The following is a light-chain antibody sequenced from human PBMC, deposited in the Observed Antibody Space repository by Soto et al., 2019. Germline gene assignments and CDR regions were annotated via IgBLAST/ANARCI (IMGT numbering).Light chain of an antibody. CDR3: KQYNSFWT. J-gene: IGKJ1*01. Sequence: DIQMTQSPSTLSASVGDRVIITCRASQSISSWLAWYQQKPGKAPKLLIYKAFSLGSGVPSRFSGSGYGTEFTLTISSLQPDDFATYYGKQYNSFWTFGRGTKVEIK. CDR1: QSISSW. V-gene: IGKV1-5*03. CDR2: KAF.